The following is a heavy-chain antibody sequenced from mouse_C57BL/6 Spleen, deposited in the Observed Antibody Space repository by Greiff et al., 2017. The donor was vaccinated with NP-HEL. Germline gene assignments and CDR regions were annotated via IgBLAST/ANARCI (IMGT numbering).Heavy chain of an antibody. V-gene: IGHV3-8*01. J-gene: IGHJ3*01. CDR3: ARSAYYSNPWFAY. CDR2: ISYSGST. CDR1: GYSITSDY. Sequence: VQLKESGPGLAKPSQTLSLTCSVTGYSITSDYWNWIRKFPGHKLEYMGYISYSGSTYYNPSLKSRISITRDTSKNQYYLQLNSVTTEDTATYYCARSAYYSNPWFAYWGQGTLVTVSA. D-gene: IGHD2-5*01.